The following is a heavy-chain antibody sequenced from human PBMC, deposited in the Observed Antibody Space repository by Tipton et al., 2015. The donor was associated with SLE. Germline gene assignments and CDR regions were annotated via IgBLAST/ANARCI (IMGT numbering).Heavy chain of an antibody. CDR2: IHHSGAT. D-gene: IGHD2-8*02. Sequence: TLSLTCAVSGASITSSDWWSWVRQPPGKGLEYIGEIHHSGATYYNPSLKSRVIISLDTSRNHLSLKLTSVTAADTAVYFCARDRDIVLEPVPIPPAFDIWGQGTTVTVSS. CDR3: ARDRDIVLEPVPIPPAFDI. J-gene: IGHJ3*02. V-gene: IGHV4-4*01. CDR1: GASITSSDW.